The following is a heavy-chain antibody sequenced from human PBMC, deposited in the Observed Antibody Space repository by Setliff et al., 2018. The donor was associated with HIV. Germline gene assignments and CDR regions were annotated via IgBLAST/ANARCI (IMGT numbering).Heavy chain of an antibody. J-gene: IGHJ6*02. CDR3: ARVVWTAAAGTIDYLYYGLDV. CDR2: INYSGST. D-gene: IGHD6-13*01. CDR1: GASFSAYY. V-gene: IGHV4-34*01. Sequence: LSLTCAVYGASFSAYYWSWIRQPPGKGLEWIGEINYSGSTNYKASLKSRVTISADTSKNQFSLKLSSVTAADTAVYFCARVVWTAAAGTIDYLYYGLDVWGQGTTVTVSS.